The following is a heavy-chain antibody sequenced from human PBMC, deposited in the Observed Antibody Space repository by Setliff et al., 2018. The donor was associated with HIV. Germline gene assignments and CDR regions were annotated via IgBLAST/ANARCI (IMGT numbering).Heavy chain of an antibody. CDR2: IYYSGST. CDR3: ARQYCGGDCHSYYYMDV. V-gene: IGHV4-39*01. CDR1: GGPITTSDYY. J-gene: IGHJ6*03. D-gene: IGHD2-21*02. Sequence: LSLTCTVSGGPITTSDYYWGWIRQPPGKGLEWIGAIYYSGSTYYSPSLKSRVTISVDTSKNQFSLNLNSVTAADTAVYYCARQYCGGDCHSYYYMDVWGKGTTVTVSS.